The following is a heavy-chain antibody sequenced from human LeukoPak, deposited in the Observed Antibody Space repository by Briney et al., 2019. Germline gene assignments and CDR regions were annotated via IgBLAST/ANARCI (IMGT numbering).Heavy chain of an antibody. CDR1: GFTFTSYE. V-gene: IGHV3-48*03. Sequence: GGSLRLSCVVSGFTFTSYEMHWVRQAPGKGLEWVSYISSSSGSIKNYADSVKGRFTISRDNAKNSLYLQMNSLTAEDTALYFCARGRIYVDYWGQGTLVTVSS. CDR3: ARGRIYVDY. J-gene: IGHJ4*02. CDR2: ISSSSGSIK.